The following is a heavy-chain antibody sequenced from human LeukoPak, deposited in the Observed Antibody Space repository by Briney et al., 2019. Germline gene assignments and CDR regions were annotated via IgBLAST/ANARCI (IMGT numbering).Heavy chain of an antibody. CDR2: ISGSDYA. CDR3: AKGVRYLDWWILDY. Sequence: GGSLRLSCAASGFTFSNYAMGWVRQAPGKGLEWVSGISGSDYAYYTDSVKGRFTISSDNSKNTLYLQLNTLRAEDTAVYYCAKGVRYLDWWILDYWGQGTLVPVSS. D-gene: IGHD3-9*01. V-gene: IGHV3-23*01. J-gene: IGHJ4*02. CDR1: GFTFSNYA.